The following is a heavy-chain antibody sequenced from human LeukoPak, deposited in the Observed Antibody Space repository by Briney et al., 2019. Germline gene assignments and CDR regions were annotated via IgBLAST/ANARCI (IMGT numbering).Heavy chain of an antibody. CDR1: GFTVNSNY. J-gene: IGHJ4*02. CDR2: IYNGGTT. D-gene: IGHD6-19*01. V-gene: IGHV3-66*01. CDR3: ARAEQWLAFDY. Sequence: GGSLRLSCAASGFTVNSNYMSWVRQAPGKGLEWVSTIYNGGTTSYADSVKGRFTISRDNSKNTLYLQMNSLRVEDTAIYYCARAEQWLAFDYWGQGTLVTVSS.